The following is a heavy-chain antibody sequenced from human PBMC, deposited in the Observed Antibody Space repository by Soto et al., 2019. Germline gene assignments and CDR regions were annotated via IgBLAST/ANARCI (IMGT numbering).Heavy chain of an antibody. CDR1: GGTFSSYA. CDR2: IIPIFGTA. Sequence: GASVKVSCKASGGTFSSYAISWVRQAPGQGLEWMGGIIPIFGTANYAQKFQGRVTITADESTSTAYMELSSLRSEDTAVYYCARGLSGYAWIWAQGTLVTGSS. J-gene: IGHJ4*02. D-gene: IGHD5-12*01. V-gene: IGHV1-69*13. CDR3: ARGLSGYAWI.